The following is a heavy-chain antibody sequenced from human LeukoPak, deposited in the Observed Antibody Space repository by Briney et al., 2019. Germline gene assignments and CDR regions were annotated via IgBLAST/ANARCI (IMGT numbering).Heavy chain of an antibody. D-gene: IGHD6-19*01. CDR3: ARDGDSSGWDDAFDI. Sequence: GGSLRLSCAASGFTFSSYAMHWVRQAPGKGLEWVAVISYDGSNKYYVDSVKGRFTISRDNSKNTLYLQMNSLRAEDTAVYYCARDGDSSGWDDAFDIWGQGTMVTVSS. J-gene: IGHJ3*02. V-gene: IGHV3-30-3*01. CDR1: GFTFSSYA. CDR2: ISYDGSNK.